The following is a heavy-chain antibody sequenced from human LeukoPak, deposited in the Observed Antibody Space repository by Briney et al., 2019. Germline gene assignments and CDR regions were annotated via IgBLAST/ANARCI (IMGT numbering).Heavy chain of an antibody. CDR2: IYSGGST. D-gene: IGHD3-10*01. Sequence: PGGSLRLSCAASGFTVSSNYMSWVRQAPGKGLEWVSVIYSGGSTYYADSVKGRFTISRDNSKNTLYLQMNSLRAEDTAVYYCARVKSSMVRGKDYYYYGMDVWGQGTTVTVSS. CDR3: ARVKSSMVRGKDYYYYGMDV. J-gene: IGHJ6*02. V-gene: IGHV3-66*01. CDR1: GFTVSSNY.